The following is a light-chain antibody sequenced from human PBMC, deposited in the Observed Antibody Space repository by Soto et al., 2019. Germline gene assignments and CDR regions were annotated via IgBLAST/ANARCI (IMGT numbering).Light chain of an antibody. CDR1: SSNIGSNY. Sequence: QSVLTQPPSASGTPGQRVTISCSGSSSNIGSNYVYWYQQLPVTAPKLLIYRNNQRPSGVPDRFSGSKSGTSASLAISGLRSEDEADYYCAAWDDSLSVLFGGGTQLTVL. V-gene: IGLV1-47*01. CDR2: RNN. CDR3: AAWDDSLSVL. J-gene: IGLJ2*01.